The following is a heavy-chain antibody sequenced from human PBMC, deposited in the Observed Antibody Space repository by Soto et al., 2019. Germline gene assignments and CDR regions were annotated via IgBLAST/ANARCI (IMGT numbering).Heavy chain of an antibody. J-gene: IGHJ4*02. CDR2: IYYSGYT. CDR3: ARRYGGAGSQYYFDS. D-gene: IGHD3-10*01. V-gene: IGHV4-31*03. CDR1: GGSISSGDYY. Sequence: QVQLQESGPGLVKPSQTLSLTCTVSGGSISSGDYYWSWIRQHPGRGLEWIGYIYYSGYTYYNPSLKSRVTIXXAXSXXQFSLKLSSVAAADTAVYYCARRYGGAGSQYYFDSWGQGTLVTVSS.